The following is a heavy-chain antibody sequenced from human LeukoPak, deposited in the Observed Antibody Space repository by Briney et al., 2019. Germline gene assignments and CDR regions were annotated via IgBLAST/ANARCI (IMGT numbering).Heavy chain of an antibody. D-gene: IGHD3-3*01. CDR2: IYYSGST. V-gene: IGHV4-59*01. CDR1: GGSISSYY. J-gene: IGHJ6*03. Sequence: SETLSLTCTVSGGSISSYYWSWIRQPPGKGLEWIGYIYYSGSTNYNPSLKSRVTISVDTSKNQFSLKLSSVTAADTAVYYCARGSDFWSGSHSYYYYYMDVWGKGTTVTVSS. CDR3: ARGSDFWSGSHSYYYYYMDV.